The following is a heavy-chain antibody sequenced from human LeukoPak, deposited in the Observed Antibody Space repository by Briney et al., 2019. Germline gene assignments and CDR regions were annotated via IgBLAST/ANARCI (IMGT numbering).Heavy chain of an antibody. CDR3: ARDIAVAPTPGY. J-gene: IGHJ4*02. CDR1: GFTFSNFA. V-gene: IGHV3-30*09. CDR2: ISYDGTNK. D-gene: IGHD6-19*01. Sequence: PGRSLTLSCAASGFTFSNFAMHWVRQAPGKGLEWVAVISYDGTNKYYADSVKGRFAISRDNFKNTLYLEMNSLRAEDTAVYYCARDIAVAPTPGYWGQGTLVTVSS.